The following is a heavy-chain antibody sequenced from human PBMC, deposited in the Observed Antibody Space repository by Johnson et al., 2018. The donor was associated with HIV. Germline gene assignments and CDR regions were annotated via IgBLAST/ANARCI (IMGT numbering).Heavy chain of an antibody. CDR3: AKDRGDGVAARRRSAFDI. D-gene: IGHD6-6*01. CDR2: IPYDGYNK. J-gene: IGHJ3*02. CDR1: GFTFSSYA. V-gene: IGHV3-30-3*01. Sequence: QVQLVESGGGVVQPGRSLRLSCAASGFTFSSYAMHWVRQAPGKGLEWVAVIPYDGYNKYYADSVRGRFTISRDNSKNTLYLQMSSLRAEDTAVYYCAKDRGDGVAARRRSAFDIWGQGTMVTVSS.